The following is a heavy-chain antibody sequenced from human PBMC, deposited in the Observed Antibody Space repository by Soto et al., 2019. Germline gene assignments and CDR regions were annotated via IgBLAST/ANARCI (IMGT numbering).Heavy chain of an antibody. V-gene: IGHV3-33*01. CDR2: IWYDGSNK. J-gene: IGHJ3*02. CDR1: GFTFSSYG. Sequence: QVQLVESGGGVVQPGRSLRLSCAASGFTFSSYGMHWVRQAPGKGLEWVAVIWYDGSNKYYADSVKGRFTISRDNSKNTLYLQMNSLRAEDTAVYYCARDQAYDFWSGYFLRDAFDIWGQGTMVTVPS. D-gene: IGHD3-3*01. CDR3: ARDQAYDFWSGYFLRDAFDI.